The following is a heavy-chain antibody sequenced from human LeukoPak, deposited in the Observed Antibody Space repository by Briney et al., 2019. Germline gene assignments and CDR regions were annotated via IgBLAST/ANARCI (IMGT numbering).Heavy chain of an antibody. J-gene: IGHJ4*02. CDR3: ASLYGGNSEHFDY. CDR1: GGSFSGYY. V-gene: IGHV4-34*01. CDR2: INHSGST. Sequence: SETLSLTCAVYGGSFSGYYWSWIRQPPGKGLEWIGEINHSGSTNYNPSLKSRVTISVDTSRNQFSLKLSSVTAADTAVYYCASLYGGNSEHFDYWGQGTLVTVSS. D-gene: IGHD4-23*01.